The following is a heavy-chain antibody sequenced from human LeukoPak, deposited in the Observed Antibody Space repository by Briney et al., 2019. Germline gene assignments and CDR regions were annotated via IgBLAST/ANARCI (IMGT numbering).Heavy chain of an antibody. CDR2: ISSSGSTI. Sequence: SGGSLRLSCAASGFTFGSYEMNWVRQAPGKGLEWVSYISSSGSTIYYADSVKGRFTISRDNAKNSLYLQMNSLRAEDTAVYYCARDRDAYGDYYYYYYMDVWGKGTTVTVSS. CDR3: ARDRDAYGDYYYYYYMDV. V-gene: IGHV3-48*03. D-gene: IGHD4-17*01. CDR1: GFTFGSYE. J-gene: IGHJ6*03.